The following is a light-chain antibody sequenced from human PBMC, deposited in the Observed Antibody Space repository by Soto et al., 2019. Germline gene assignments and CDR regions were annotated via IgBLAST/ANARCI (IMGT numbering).Light chain of an antibody. Sequence: QSALTQPPSVSGAPGQRVTISCTGSSSNIGAGYDVHWYQQFPGTAPKLLIYGNNNRPLGVPDRFSGSKSGTSASLAITGLQGEDEGDYYCQSYDNSLSGSLFGGGTKLTVL. CDR3: QSYDNSLSGSL. CDR1: SSNIGAGYD. CDR2: GNN. J-gene: IGLJ2*01. V-gene: IGLV1-40*01.